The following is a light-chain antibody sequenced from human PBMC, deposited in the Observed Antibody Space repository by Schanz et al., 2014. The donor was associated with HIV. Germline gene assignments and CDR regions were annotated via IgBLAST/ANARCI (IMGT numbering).Light chain of an antibody. CDR1: SSNIGPNG. J-gene: IGLJ3*02. CDR2: SYN. CDR3: QSYDGSLSGSDVL. Sequence: QSVLTQTPSASGTPGQRVTVSCSGSSSNIGPNGVSWYQQLPATAPKLLIYSYNQRPSGVPKRFSGSKSGTSASLAISGLQAEDEADYYCQSYDGSLSGSDVLFGGGTKVTVL. V-gene: IGLV1-44*01.